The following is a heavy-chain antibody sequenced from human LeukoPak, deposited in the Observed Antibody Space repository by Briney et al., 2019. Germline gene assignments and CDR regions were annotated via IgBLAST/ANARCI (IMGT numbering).Heavy chain of an antibody. D-gene: IGHD6-13*01. CDR1: GGSISSYY. V-gene: IGHV4-4*07. CDR2: IYTGGST. Sequence: SETLSLTCTVSGGSISSYYWSWIRQPAGKGLEWIGRIYTGGSTNFNPSLKSRVTMSVDTSKNQFSLKVSSVTAADTALYYCARESRAGSWFDYWGQGTLVTVSS. CDR3: ARESRAGSWFDY. J-gene: IGHJ4*02.